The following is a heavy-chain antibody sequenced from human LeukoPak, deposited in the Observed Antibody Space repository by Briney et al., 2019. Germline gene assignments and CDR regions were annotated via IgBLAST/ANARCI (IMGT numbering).Heavy chain of an antibody. CDR2: IIPMIGTA. CDR3: AKGATVGKEALDI. CDR1: GGIFSNHA. Sequence: VASVNVSFKASGGIFSNHAVTWVRQAPGQGLEWMGRIIPMIGTAKYAQKFQGRVTFTADTSTNTAYMELSSLTSEDTALYFCAKGATVGKEALDIWGQGSLVTVSS. V-gene: IGHV1-69*04. D-gene: IGHD1-14*01. J-gene: IGHJ3*02.